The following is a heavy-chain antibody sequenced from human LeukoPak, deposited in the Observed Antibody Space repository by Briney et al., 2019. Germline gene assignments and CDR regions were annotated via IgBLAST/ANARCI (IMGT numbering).Heavy chain of an antibody. CDR2: IYPDDSDT. J-gene: IGHJ4*02. CDR3: AIGRGGQQLGDY. V-gene: IGHV5-51*01. Sequence: GESLKISCKGSEYSFPNYCIGWVRQMPGKGLEWMGIIYPDDSDTRYSPSFQGQVTISADKSISTAYLQWSSLKASDTAMYYRAIGRGGQQLGDYWGQGTLVTVSS. CDR1: EYSFPNYC. D-gene: IGHD6-13*01.